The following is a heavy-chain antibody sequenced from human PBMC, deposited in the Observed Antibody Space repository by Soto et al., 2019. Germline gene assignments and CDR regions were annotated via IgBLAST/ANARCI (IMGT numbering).Heavy chain of an antibody. V-gene: IGHV5-10-1*01. Sequence: PGESLKISCKASGYTFTSNWISWVRQVPGKGLEWLGRIDPSDSYTHYNPSFQGHVTISTDKSISTAYLQWSSLKASDTAIYYSGRRQAVFDLWSGYPAIDYWGQGTLVTVSS. CDR1: GYTFTSNW. CDR2: IDPSDSYT. J-gene: IGHJ4*02. CDR3: GRRQAVFDLWSGYPAIDY. D-gene: IGHD3-3*01.